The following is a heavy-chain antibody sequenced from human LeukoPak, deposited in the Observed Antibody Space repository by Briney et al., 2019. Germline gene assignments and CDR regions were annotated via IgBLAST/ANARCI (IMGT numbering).Heavy chain of an antibody. V-gene: IGHV4-59*01. CDR2: IYYSGST. D-gene: IGHD2-2*01. CDR1: GGSISSYY. Sequence: PSETLSLTCTVSGGSISSYYWSWIRQPPGKGLEWIGYIYYSGSTNYNPSLKSRVTISVDTSKNQFSLKLSSVTAADTAVYYCARDFCASCYVFDIWGQGTMVTVSS. CDR3: ARDFCASCYVFDI. J-gene: IGHJ3*02.